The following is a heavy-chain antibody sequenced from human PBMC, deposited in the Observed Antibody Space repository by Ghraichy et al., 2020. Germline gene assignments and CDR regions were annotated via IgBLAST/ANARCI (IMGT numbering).Heavy chain of an antibody. J-gene: IGHJ5*02. CDR3: ARDWGSSSSGALGP. CDR2: FFDGGST. V-gene: IGHV4-59*01. CDR1: GVSISTYY. Sequence: SETLSLTCTVSGVSISTYYWSWLRQPPGKGLEWIGHFFDGGSTNYNPSLKSRVTISVDKSKNHLSLKMTSVTAVDTAVYYCARDWGSSSSGALGPWGQGTLVTVAS. D-gene: IGHD2-2*01.